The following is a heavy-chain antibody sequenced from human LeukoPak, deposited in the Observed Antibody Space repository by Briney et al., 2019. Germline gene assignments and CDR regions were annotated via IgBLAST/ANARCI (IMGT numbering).Heavy chain of an antibody. CDR3: ARAYEYGWFDP. J-gene: IGHJ5*02. CDR2: INPKSGGT. Sequence: ASVKVSCKASGYTFTDYFLHWVRQAPGQGLEWMGWINPKSGGTNYAKKFQGRVTMTRDPSINTGTTELNWLSSDDTAVYYCARAYEYGWFDPWGQGTLVTVSS. V-gene: IGHV1-2*02. D-gene: IGHD3-16*01. CDR1: GYTFTDYF.